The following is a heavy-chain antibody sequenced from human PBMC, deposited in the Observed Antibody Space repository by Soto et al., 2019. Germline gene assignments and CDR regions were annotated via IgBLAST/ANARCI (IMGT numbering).Heavy chain of an antibody. Sequence: SETLSLTCTVSGGSISSSSYYWGWIRQPPGKGLEWIGSIYYSGSTYYNPSLKSRVTISVDTSKNQFSLKLSSVTAADTAVYYCARVAAAGTAEYYFDYWGQGTLVTVSS. CDR3: ARVAAAGTAEYYFDY. D-gene: IGHD6-13*01. V-gene: IGHV4-39*01. CDR1: GGSISSSSYY. CDR2: IYYSGST. J-gene: IGHJ4*02.